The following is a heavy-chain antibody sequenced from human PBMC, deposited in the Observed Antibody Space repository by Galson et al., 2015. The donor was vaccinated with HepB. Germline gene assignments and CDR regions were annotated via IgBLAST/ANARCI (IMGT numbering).Heavy chain of an antibody. V-gene: IGHV7-4-1*02. CDR2: INTNTGNP. CDR3: ARDPLPYYYGSGSLGLPDY. D-gene: IGHD3-10*01. Sequence: SVKVSCKASGYTFTSYAMNWVRQAPGQGLEWMGWINTNTGNPTYAQGFTGRFVFSLDTSVSTAYLQISSLKAEDTAVYYCARDPLPYYYGSGSLGLPDYWGQGTLVTVSS. J-gene: IGHJ4*02. CDR1: GYTFTSYA.